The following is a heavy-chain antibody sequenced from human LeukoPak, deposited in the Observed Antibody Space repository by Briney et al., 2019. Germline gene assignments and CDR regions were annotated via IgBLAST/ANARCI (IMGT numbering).Heavy chain of an antibody. V-gene: IGHV4-34*01. Sequence: SETLSLTCAVYGGSFSGYYWSWIRQPPGKGLEWIGYINHSGSTNYNPSLKSRVTISADTSKNQFSLKLSSVTAADTAVYYCARGRATMVRGGRVYYYYYMDVWGKGTTVTVSS. CDR1: GGSFSGYY. CDR2: INHSGST. J-gene: IGHJ6*03. D-gene: IGHD3-10*01. CDR3: ARGRATMVRGGRVYYYYYMDV.